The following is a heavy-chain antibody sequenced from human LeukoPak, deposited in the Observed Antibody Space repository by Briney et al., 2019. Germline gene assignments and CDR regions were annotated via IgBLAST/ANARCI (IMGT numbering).Heavy chain of an antibody. J-gene: IGHJ4*02. CDR2: IRSKANSYAT. CDR3: TRHSSSVDYFDY. D-gene: IGHD6-13*01. CDR1: GFTFSGSA. V-gene: IGHV3-73*01. Sequence: GGSLRLSCAASGFTFSGSAMHWVRQASGKGLEWVGRIRSKANSYATAYAASVKGRFTISRDDSKNTAYLQMNSLKTEDTAVYYCTRHSSSVDYFDYWGQGTLVTVSS.